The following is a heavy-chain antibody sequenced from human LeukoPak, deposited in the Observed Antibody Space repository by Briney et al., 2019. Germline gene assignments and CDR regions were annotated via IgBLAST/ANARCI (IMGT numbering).Heavy chain of an antibody. CDR1: GYTFTSYD. Sequence: ASVKVSCKASGYTFTSYDINWVRQATGQGLEWMGWMNPNSGNTGYAQKFQGRVTMTRNTSISTAYMELSSLRSEDTAVYYCARDVVPAAPNYYYYYYMDVWGKGTTVTVSS. CDR2: MNPNSGNT. CDR3: ARDVVPAAPNYYYYYYMDV. J-gene: IGHJ6*03. D-gene: IGHD2-2*01. V-gene: IGHV1-8*01.